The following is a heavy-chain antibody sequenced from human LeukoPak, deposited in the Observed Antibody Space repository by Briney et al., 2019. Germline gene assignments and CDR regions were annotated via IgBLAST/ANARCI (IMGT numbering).Heavy chain of an antibody. J-gene: IGHJ4*02. CDR3: ARERGGRDGYNSPDY. CDR2: IKQDGSEK. CDR1: GFTFSSYW. Sequence: AGGSLRLSCAASGFTFSSYWMSWVRQAPGKGLEWVANIKQDGSEKYYADSVKGRFTISRDNAKNSLYLQMNSLRAEDTAVYYCARERGGRDGYNSPDYWGQGTLVTVSS. D-gene: IGHD5-24*01. V-gene: IGHV3-7*05.